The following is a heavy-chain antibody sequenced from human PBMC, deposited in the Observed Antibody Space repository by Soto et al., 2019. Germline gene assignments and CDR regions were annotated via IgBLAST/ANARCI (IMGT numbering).Heavy chain of an antibody. CDR1: GFTFSSYA. V-gene: IGHV3-23*01. D-gene: IGHD6-19*01. Sequence: GGSLRLSCAASGFTFSSYAMSWVRQAPGKGLEWVSAISGSGGSTYYADSVKGRFTISRDNSKNTLYLQMNSLRAEDTAVYYCAKPSVTKPSIAVAGTYYFDYWGQGTLVTVSS. CDR2: ISGSGGST. CDR3: AKPSVTKPSIAVAGTYYFDY. J-gene: IGHJ4*02.